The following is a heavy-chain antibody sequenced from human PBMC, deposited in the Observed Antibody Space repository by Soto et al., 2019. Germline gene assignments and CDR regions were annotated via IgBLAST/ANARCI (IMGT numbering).Heavy chain of an antibody. CDR1: GGSISSSSYY. CDR2: IYYSGST. J-gene: IGHJ6*03. V-gene: IGHV4-39*01. Sequence: SATLSLTCTVFGGSISSSSYYWGWIRQPPGKGLEWIGSIYYSGSTYYNPSLKSRVTISVDTSKNQFSLKLSSVTAADTAVYYCARLGYCTNGVCYTRNYYYYYMGVWGKGTTVTVS. CDR3: ARLGYCTNGVCYTRNYYYYYMGV. D-gene: IGHD2-8*01.